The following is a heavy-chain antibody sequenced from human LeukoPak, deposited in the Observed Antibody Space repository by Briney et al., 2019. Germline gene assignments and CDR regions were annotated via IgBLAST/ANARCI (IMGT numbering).Heavy chain of an antibody. V-gene: IGHV3-21*01. J-gene: IGHJ4*02. CDR3: ARDRTGHFDY. CDR2: IPASGGST. Sequence: GGSLRLSCAASGFTFSSNVMIWVRQAPGKGLEWVSSIPASGGSTYYADSVKGRFTISRDNAKNSLYLQMNSLRAEDTAVYYCARDRTGHFDYWGQGTLVTVSP. CDR1: GFTFSSNV. D-gene: IGHD1-1*01.